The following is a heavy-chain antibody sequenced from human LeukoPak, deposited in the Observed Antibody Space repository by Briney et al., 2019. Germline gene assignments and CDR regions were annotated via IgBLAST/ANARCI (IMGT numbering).Heavy chain of an antibody. Sequence: GASVKVSCKASGGTFSSYAISWVRQAPGQGLEWMGRIIPIFGTANYAQKFQGRVTITTDESTSTAYMELSSPRSEDTAVYYCARGLRTTGTTGYYYMDVWGKGTTVTVSS. J-gene: IGHJ6*03. V-gene: IGHV1-69*05. D-gene: IGHD1-1*01. CDR3: ARGLRTTGTTGYYYMDV. CDR2: IIPIFGTA. CDR1: GGTFSSYA.